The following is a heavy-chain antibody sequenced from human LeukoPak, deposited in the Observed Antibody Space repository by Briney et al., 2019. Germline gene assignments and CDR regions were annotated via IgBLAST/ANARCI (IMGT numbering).Heavy chain of an antibody. CDR1: GYTLTELS. V-gene: IGHV1-24*01. D-gene: IGHD2-2*01. Sequence: GASVKVSCKVSGYTLTELSMHWVRQAPGKGLEWMGGFDPEDGETIYAQKFQGRVTMTEDTSTDTAYMELSSLRSEDTAVYYCARDALEYCSSTSCSYDAFDIWGQGTMVTVSS. CDR3: ARDALEYCSSTSCSYDAFDI. CDR2: FDPEDGET. J-gene: IGHJ3*02.